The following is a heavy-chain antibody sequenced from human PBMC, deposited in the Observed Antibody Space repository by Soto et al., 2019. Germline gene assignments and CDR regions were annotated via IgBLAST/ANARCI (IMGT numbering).Heavy chain of an antibody. Sequence: QVHLQDSGPGLVKPSETLSLICGVSGGSISSVNWWSWVRQSPGKGLEWIGEIYHSGSTNCNPSLESRVTMSGDKSKNQFSLQLTSVTAADTAVYYCATFSGFFTISPYDAWGQGILVTVSS. CDR2: IYHSGST. CDR1: GGSISSVNW. V-gene: IGHV4-4*02. CDR3: ATFSGFFTISPYDA. J-gene: IGHJ5*02. D-gene: IGHD2-8*01.